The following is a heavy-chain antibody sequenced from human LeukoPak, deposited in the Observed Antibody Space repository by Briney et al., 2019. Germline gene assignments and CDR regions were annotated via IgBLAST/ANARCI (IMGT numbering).Heavy chain of an antibody. V-gene: IGHV3-48*03. CDR2: ISSSGRTM. D-gene: IGHD3-10*02. CDR1: GFTFSIHE. Sequence: GGSLRRSCAASGFTFSIHEMNWVRLAPGKGLEWVSFISSSGRTMYYADSVKGRFTISRDNAKSSLYLQMNSLRAEDTAVYFCARVFVGENFDYWGQGTLVTVSS. J-gene: IGHJ4*02. CDR3: ARVFVGENFDY.